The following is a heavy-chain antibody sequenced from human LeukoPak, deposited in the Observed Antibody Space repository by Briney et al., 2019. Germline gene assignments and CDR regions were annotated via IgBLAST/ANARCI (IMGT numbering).Heavy chain of an antibody. V-gene: IGHV3-7*01. Sequence: GGSLRLSCAVSGFTFSSYWMSWVRQAPGKGLERVAIIKQDESEKYYVDSVKGRFTISRDNAKNSLYLQMNSLRAEDTAVYYCARDRAVTMVRGVPDYWGQGTLVTVSS. D-gene: IGHD3-10*01. CDR3: ARDRAVTMVRGVPDY. CDR2: IKQDESEK. J-gene: IGHJ4*02. CDR1: GFTFSSYW.